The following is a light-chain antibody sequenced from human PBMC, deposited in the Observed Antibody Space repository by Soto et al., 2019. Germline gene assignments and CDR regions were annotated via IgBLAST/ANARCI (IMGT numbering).Light chain of an antibody. CDR3: QHVHSFPSS. V-gene: IGKV1-9*01. CDR2: AAS. CDR1: QALSNY. J-gene: IGKJ5*01. Sequence: DIQLTQSPSVVSAGIGDTVTSSCRASQALSNYLAWYQQKPGKAPKLLIYAASTLQTGVPSRVSGGGSATVSTLPLSRLPPEDCAPSYCQHVHSFPSSFGQGTRLEIK.